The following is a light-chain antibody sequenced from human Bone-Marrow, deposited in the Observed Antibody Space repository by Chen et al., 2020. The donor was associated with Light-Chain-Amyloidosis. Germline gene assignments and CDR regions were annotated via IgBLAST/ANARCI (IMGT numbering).Light chain of an antibody. CDR2: RDT. V-gene: IGLV3-25*03. CDR1: DLPTKY. CDR3: QSADSSGTYEVI. Sequence: SYELTQPPSVSVSPGQTARITCSGDDLPTKYAYWYQQKPGQAPVLVIHRDTERPSGISDRFCGSSAGTTATLTIGGVQAEDEADYHCQSADSSGTYEVIFGGGTKLTVL. J-gene: IGLJ2*01.